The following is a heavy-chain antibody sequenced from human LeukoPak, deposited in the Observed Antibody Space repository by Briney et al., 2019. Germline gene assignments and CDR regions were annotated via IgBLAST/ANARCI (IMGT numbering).Heavy chain of an antibody. J-gene: IGHJ4*02. CDR3: AKLNYDILTGYTDY. V-gene: IGHV3-30*18. D-gene: IGHD3-9*01. CDR2: ISYDGSNK. Sequence: RGGSLRLSCAASGFTFSSYGMHRVRQAPGKGLEWVAVISYDGSNKYYADSVKGRFTISRDNSKNTLYLQMNSLRAEDTAVYYCAKLNYDILTGYTDYWGQGTLVTVSS. CDR1: GFTFSSYG.